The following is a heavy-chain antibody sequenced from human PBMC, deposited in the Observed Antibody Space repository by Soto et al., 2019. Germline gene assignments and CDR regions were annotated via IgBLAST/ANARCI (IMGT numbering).Heavy chain of an antibody. D-gene: IGHD2-21*01. V-gene: IGHV4-4*02. CDR2: IFHTGSA. CDR3: ARHIAVSGTRGFDH. CDR1: GGSITSNW. Sequence: QVQRQESGPGLMKPSGTLSLTCAVSGGSITSNWWRWVRQPPGKGLEWIAEIFHTGSANYNPSLMGRLTISMDKSRNPLSLNLNSVTAADTAVYYCARHIAVSGTRGFDHWGQGTLVTVSS. J-gene: IGHJ4*02.